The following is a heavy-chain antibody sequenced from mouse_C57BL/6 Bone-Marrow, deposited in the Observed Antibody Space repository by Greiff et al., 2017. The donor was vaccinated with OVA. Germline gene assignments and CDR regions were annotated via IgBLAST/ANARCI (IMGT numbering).Heavy chain of an antibody. V-gene: IGHV1-82*01. D-gene: IGHD4-1*01. Sequence: VKVVESGPELVKPGASVKISCKASGYAFSSSWMNWVKQRPGKGLEWIGRIYPGDGDTNYNGKFKGKATLTADKSSSTAYMQLSSLTSEDSAVYFCAKTGTIAYWGQGTLVTVSA. CDR3: AKTGTIAY. J-gene: IGHJ3*01. CDR1: GYAFSSSW. CDR2: IYPGDGDT.